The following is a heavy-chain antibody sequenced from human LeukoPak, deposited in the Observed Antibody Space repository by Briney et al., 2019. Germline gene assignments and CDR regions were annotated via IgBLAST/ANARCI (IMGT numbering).Heavy chain of an antibody. CDR2: IYYNGYT. Sequence: SETLSLTCTVSGGSIGTYYWSWIRQPPGKGLEWIGYIYYNGYTDYNPPLKSRVTISLHTSKNQFSLKLSSVTAADTAVYYCARASEDYYYYYMDVWGKGTTVTISS. V-gene: IGHV4-59*01. D-gene: IGHD1-14*01. CDR3: ARASEDYYYYYMDV. J-gene: IGHJ6*03. CDR1: GGSIGTYY.